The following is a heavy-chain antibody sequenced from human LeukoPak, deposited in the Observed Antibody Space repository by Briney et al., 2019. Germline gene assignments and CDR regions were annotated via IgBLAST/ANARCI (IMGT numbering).Heavy chain of an antibody. J-gene: IGHJ4*02. CDR3: ARDYGSTSVFDY. V-gene: IGHV4-39*07. CDR1: GGSISSSSYY. Sequence: SETLSLTCTVSGGSISSSSYYWGWIRQPPAKGLEWIGSIYHTGSTYYNPSLKSRVSMSVDTSKNQFSLKLSSMTAADTAVYYCARDYGSTSVFDYWGQGTLVTVSS. CDR2: IYHTGST. D-gene: IGHD2/OR15-2a*01.